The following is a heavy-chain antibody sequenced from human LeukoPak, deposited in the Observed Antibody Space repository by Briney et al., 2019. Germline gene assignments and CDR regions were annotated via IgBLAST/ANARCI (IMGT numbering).Heavy chain of an antibody. CDR2: ISSSSSYI. CDR3: ARDSLIAAAGSDY. J-gene: IGHJ4*02. CDR1: GFTFSSYS. V-gene: IGHV3-21*01. D-gene: IGHD6-13*01. Sequence: GRSLRLSCAASGFTFSSYSMNWVRQAPGKGLEWVSSISSSSSYIYYADSVKGRFTISRDNAKNSLYLQMNSLRAEDTAVYYCARDSLIAAAGSDYWGQGTLVTVSS.